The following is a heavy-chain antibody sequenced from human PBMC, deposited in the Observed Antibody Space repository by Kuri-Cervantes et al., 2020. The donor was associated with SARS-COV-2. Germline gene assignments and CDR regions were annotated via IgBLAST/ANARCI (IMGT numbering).Heavy chain of an antibody. D-gene: IGHD2-2*02. CDR2: IIPIFGTA. V-gene: IGHV1-69*13. Sequence: SVKVSCKAPGGTFSSYAISWVRQAPGQGLEWMGGIIPIFGTANYAQKFQGRVTITADESTSTAYMELSSLRSEDTAVYYCARGGWGYCSSTSCYSWFDPWGQGTLVTVSS. J-gene: IGHJ5*02. CDR3: ARGGWGYCSSTSCYSWFDP. CDR1: GGTFSSYA.